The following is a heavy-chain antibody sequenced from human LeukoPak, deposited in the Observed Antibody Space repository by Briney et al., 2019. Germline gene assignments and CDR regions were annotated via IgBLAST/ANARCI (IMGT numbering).Heavy chain of an antibody. Sequence: ASVKVSCKASGYTFTGYYMHWVRQAPGQGLEWMGRINPNSGGTNYAQKFQGRVTMTRDTSISTAYMELSRLRPDDTAVYYCHYYDSSGYTDDDAFDIWGQGTMVTVSS. CDR2: INPNSGGT. V-gene: IGHV1-2*06. D-gene: IGHD3-22*01. CDR1: GYTFTGYY. J-gene: IGHJ3*02. CDR3: HYYDSSGYTDDDAFDI.